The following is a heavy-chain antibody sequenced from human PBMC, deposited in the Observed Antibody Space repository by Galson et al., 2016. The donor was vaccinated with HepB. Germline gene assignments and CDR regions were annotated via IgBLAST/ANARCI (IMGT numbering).Heavy chain of an antibody. D-gene: IGHD1-26*01. V-gene: IGHV3-11*01. CDR1: GFTLGDYY. J-gene: IGHJ3*02. CDR3: ARALLGRGGAFDT. Sequence: SLRLSCAASGFTLGDYYMSWIRQPPGKGLEWISYIGFRDTAFYAESVRGRFTTFGDTARQLMYLQMNSLRAEDSAVYYCARALLGRGGAFDTWGRGTTVTVSS. CDR2: IGFRDTA.